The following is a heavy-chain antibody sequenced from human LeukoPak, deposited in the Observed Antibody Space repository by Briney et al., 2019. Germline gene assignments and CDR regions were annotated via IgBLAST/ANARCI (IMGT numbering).Heavy chain of an antibody. CDR2: IYYSGYT. V-gene: IGHV4-39*07. CDR1: GGSISISNYY. J-gene: IGHJ4*02. Sequence: SETLSLTCTASGGSISISNYYWGWIRQPPGKGLEWIASIYYSGYTFYNPSLKSRVTISIDTSKNQFSLKLSSVTAADTAVYYCARAGSIAVAGFDYWGQGTLVTVSS. CDR3: ARAGSIAVAGFDY. D-gene: IGHD6-19*01.